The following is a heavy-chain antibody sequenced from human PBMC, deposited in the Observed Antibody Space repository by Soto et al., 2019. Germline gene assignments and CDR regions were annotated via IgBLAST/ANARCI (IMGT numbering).Heavy chain of an antibody. CDR3: AYSTGWYRIDV. V-gene: IGHV4-4*02. D-gene: IGHD6-19*01. Sequence: QVYLQESGPGLVKPSGTLSLTCAVSGASVSTPYWWTWVRQPPGKDLEWIGDVYHTGGNNYNPSLMTRGTISLDKSKNHFSLDMIAVTAADTAIYFCAYSTGWYRIDVWGQGTMVIVSS. CDR2: VYHTGGN. CDR1: GASVSTPYW. J-gene: IGHJ3*01.